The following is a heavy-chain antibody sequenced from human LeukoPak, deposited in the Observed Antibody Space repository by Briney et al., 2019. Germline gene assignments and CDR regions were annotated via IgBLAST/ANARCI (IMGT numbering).Heavy chain of an antibody. CDR2: IYYSGST. CDR3: ARDNRIAAAGNYYYYGMDV. J-gene: IGHJ6*02. CDR1: GGSISSGGYY. D-gene: IGHD6-13*01. V-gene: IGHV4-31*03. Sequence: PSETLSLTCTVSGGSISSGGYYWSWIRQHPGKGLEWIGYIYYSGSTHYNPSLKSRVTISVDTSKNQFSLKLSSVTAADTAVYYCARDNRIAAAGNYYYYGMDVWGQGTTVTVSS.